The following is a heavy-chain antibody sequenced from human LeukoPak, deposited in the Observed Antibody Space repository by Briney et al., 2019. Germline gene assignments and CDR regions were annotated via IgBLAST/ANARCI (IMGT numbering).Heavy chain of an antibody. CDR1: GGSISSGSYY. V-gene: IGHV4-61*02. J-gene: IGHJ5*02. D-gene: IGHD2-2*01. CDR2: IYTSGST. Sequence: SQTLSLTCTVSGGSISSGSYYWSWIRQPAGKGLEWIGRIYTSGSTNYNPSLKSRVTISVDTSKNQFSLKLSSVTAADTAVYYCARDRGVVPAAPGGWFDPWGQGTLVTVSS. CDR3: ARDRGVVPAAPGGWFDP.